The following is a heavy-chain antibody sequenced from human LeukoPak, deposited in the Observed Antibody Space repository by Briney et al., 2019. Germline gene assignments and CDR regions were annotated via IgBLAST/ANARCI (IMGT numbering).Heavy chain of an antibody. CDR3: ARARPNYYDSSGYYY. V-gene: IGHV1-69*05. D-gene: IGHD3-22*01. CDR1: GGTFSSYA. Sequence: ASVKVSCKASGGTFSSYAISWVRQAPGQGLEWMGGIIPIFGTANYAQKFQGRVTITTDESTSTAYMELSSLRSEDTAVYYCARARPNYYDSSGYYYWGQGTLSPSPQ. J-gene: IGHJ4*02. CDR2: IIPIFGTA.